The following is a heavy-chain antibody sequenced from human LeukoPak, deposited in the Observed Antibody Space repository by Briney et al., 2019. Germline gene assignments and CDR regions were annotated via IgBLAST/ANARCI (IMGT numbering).Heavy chain of an antibody. CDR1: GYTFTSYD. Sequence: ASVKVSCKASGYTFTSYDVNWVRQATGQGLEWMGWMNPNSGNTGYAQKFQGRVTMTRNTSISTAYMELSGLRSEDTAVYYCASKVITGTTQDQYFDSWGQGTLVTVSS. D-gene: IGHD4-17*01. CDR2: MNPNSGNT. V-gene: IGHV1-8*01. J-gene: IGHJ4*02. CDR3: ASKVITGTTQDQYFDS.